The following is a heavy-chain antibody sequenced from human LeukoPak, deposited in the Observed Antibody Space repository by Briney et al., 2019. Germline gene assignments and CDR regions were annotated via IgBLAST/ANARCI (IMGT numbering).Heavy chain of an antibody. J-gene: IGHJ4*02. D-gene: IGHD3/OR15-3a*01. CDR3: AKDYDFGGFDY. V-gene: IGHV3-30*18. CDR1: GFTFSSYG. CDR2: MSYDGSNK. Sequence: PGRSLRLSCAASGFTFSSYGMHWVRQAPGKGLEWVAVMSYDGSNKYYADSVKGRFTISRDNSKNTLYLQMNSLRTEDTAVYYCAKDYDFGGFDYWGQGTLVTVSS.